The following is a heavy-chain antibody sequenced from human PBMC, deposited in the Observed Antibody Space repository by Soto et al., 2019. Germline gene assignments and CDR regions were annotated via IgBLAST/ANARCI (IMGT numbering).Heavy chain of an antibody. Sequence: QVQLVQSGAEVKKPGASVKVSCKASGYTFTSYGISWVRQAPGQGIEWMGWISAYNGKTNYAQKLQGRVTMTTDTSTSTAYMELRSLRSDDTAVYYCAREKIPAYGDYVYYYYGMDVWGQGTTVTVSS. CDR1: GYTFTSYG. D-gene: IGHD4-17*01. CDR2: ISAYNGKT. V-gene: IGHV1-18*01. CDR3: AREKIPAYGDYVYYYYGMDV. J-gene: IGHJ6*02.